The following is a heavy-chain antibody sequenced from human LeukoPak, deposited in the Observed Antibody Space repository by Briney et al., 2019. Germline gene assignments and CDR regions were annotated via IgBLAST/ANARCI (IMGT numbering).Heavy chain of an antibody. CDR3: ARDRRGSFFLSDY. CDR2: IKQDGSEK. Sequence: GGSLGLSCAASGFTFSSYWMSWVRQAPGKGLEWVANIKQDGSEKYYVDSVKGRFTISRDNAKNSLYLQMNSLRAEDTAVYYCARDRRGSFFLSDYWGQGTLVTVSS. D-gene: IGHD5-12*01. CDR1: GFTFSSYW. V-gene: IGHV3-7*01. J-gene: IGHJ4*02.